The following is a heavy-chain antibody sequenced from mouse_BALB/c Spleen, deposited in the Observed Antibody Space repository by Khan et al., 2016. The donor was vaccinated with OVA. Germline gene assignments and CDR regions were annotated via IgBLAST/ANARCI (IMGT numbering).Heavy chain of an antibody. D-gene: IGHD2-1*01. CDR2: IDPSTGYT. CDR1: GYTFTTYW. CDR3: ARRGLDGIFAY. J-gene: IGHJ3*01. V-gene: IGHV1-7*01. Sequence: QVQLQQSGTELAKPGASLKMSCKASGYTFTTYWMHWVKQRPGQGLEWIGYIDPSTGYTEYNQNFRDKATLTTDKSSSTAYMQLSSLTSEDSAVYYCARRGLDGIFAYWGQGTLVTVSA.